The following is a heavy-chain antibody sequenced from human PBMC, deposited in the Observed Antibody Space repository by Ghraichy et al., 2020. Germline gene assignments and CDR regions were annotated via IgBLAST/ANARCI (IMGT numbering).Heavy chain of an antibody. CDR2: IYRDGRT. J-gene: IGHJ3*02. V-gene: IGHV3-53*01. Sequence: GSLRLSCVASGFTVSSNYMSWVRQAPGKGLEWVSVIYRDGRTYHADSVKGRFTISRENSKNTVYLQMNSLRAEDTAVYYCARIAVAGTGAFDMWGQGTMVTVSS. CDR3: ARIAVAGTGAFDM. CDR1: GFTVSSNY. D-gene: IGHD6-19*01.